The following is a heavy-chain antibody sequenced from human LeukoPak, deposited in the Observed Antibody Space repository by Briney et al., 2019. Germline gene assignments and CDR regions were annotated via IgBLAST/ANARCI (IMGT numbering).Heavy chain of an antibody. D-gene: IGHD4-23*01. CDR3: ARETDGGLDY. CDR2: ISHDGIST. J-gene: IGHJ4*02. Sequence: GGSLRLSCGASGFTLSSYTMHWVRRAPGKGLECVSAISHDGISTYYASSVKGRFTISRDSSKSTLYLQVDSLRPEDMAIYYCARETDGGLDYWGQGTLVTVSS. CDR1: GFTLSSYT. V-gene: IGHV3-64*01.